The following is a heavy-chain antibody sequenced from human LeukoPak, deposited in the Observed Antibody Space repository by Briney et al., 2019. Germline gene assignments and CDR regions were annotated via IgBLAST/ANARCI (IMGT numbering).Heavy chain of an antibody. J-gene: IGHJ6*02. CDR2: ISSSGSTI. V-gene: IGHV3-48*03. Sequence: GGSLRLSCAASGFTVSSNDMSWVRQAPGRGLEWVSYISSSGSTIYYADSVKGRFTISRDNAKNSLYLQMNSLRAEDTAVYYCEELGITMIGGVWGQGTTVTISS. CDR3: EELGITMIGGV. CDR1: GFTVSSND. D-gene: IGHD3-10*02.